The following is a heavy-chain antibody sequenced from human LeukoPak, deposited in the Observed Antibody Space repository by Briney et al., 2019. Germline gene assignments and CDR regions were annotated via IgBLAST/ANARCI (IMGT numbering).Heavy chain of an antibody. J-gene: IGHJ4*02. Sequence: SETLSLTCTVSGGSISSSSYYWGWIRQPPGKGLEWIGSIYYSGSTYYNPSLKSRVTISVDTSKNQFSLKLSSVTAADTAVYYCARGPPNSNVLLWFGEHFDYWGQGTLVTVSS. CDR3: ARGPPNSNVLLWFGEHFDY. V-gene: IGHV4-39*07. CDR1: GGSISSSSYY. CDR2: IYYSGST. D-gene: IGHD3-10*01.